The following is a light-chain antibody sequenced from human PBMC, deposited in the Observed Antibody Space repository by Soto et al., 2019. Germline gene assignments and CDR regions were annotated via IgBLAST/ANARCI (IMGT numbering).Light chain of an antibody. J-gene: IGLJ2*01. CDR3: SSSTNTNTLVI. CDR1: SSDIGRYKF. CDR2: EGT. V-gene: IGLV2-14*01. Sequence: HSALPQPASVSGSPGHSVTISCTGTSSDIGRYKFVSWFQQHPGKAPKLLIFEGTNRPSGVSNRFSGSKSGNTASLTISGLQAEDEAIYFCSSSTNTNTLVIFGGGTK.